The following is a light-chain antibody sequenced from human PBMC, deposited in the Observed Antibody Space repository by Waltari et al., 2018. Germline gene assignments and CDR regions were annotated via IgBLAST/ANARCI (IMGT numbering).Light chain of an antibody. CDR2: GAY. Sequence: ELVLTQSPGHLSLSLGERATLSCRASQSVSRALTWYQQKPGQAPRLLIYGAYTRATGIPDRFSGSGSGTDFILTISRLEPDDFAVYYCQHYLRLPVTFGQGTTVEI. CDR3: QHYLRLPVT. CDR1: QSVSRA. V-gene: IGKV3-20*01. J-gene: IGKJ1*01.